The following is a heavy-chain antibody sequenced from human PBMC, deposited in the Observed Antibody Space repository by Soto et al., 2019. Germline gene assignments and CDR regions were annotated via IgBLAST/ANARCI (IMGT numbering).Heavy chain of an antibody. CDR3: RGYSGSYTGAFDI. D-gene: IGHD1-26*01. CDR2: IKSKTDGGTT. V-gene: IGHV3-15*07. Sequence: GGSLRLSCAASGFTFSNAWMNWFRQAPGKGLEWVGRIKSKTDGGTTDYAAPVKGRFTISRDDSKNTLYLQMNSLKTEDTAVYYCRGYSGSYTGAFDIWGQGTMVTVSS. J-gene: IGHJ3*02. CDR1: GFTFSNAW.